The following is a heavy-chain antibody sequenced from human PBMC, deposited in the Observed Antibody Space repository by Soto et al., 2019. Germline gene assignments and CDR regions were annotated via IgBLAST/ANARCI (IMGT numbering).Heavy chain of an antibody. J-gene: IGHJ6*02. CDR1: GDSLSSGGYY. Sequence: QVRLQESGPGLVRPSQTLSLTCTVSGDSLSSGGYYCSWIRQLPGKGLEWIGFIYYSGSTFYNPSLWSRVTMSADASKNQISLKLSSVTAADTAVYYCAKTKTPHVRNGMDVWGQGTTVTVSS. V-gene: IGHV4-31*04. CDR3: AKTKTPHVRNGMDV. CDR2: IYYSGST. D-gene: IGHD2-8*01.